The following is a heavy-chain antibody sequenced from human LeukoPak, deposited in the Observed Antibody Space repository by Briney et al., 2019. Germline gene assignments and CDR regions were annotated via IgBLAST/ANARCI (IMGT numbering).Heavy chain of an antibody. V-gene: IGHV3-43*02. CDR2: ISGDGGTT. Sequence: GGTLRLSCAASGFTFHASSMRWVRQAPGRGVECVSLISGDGGTTYYADSVKGRFTISRDNSKSSLYLQMNSLTTEDTALYYCAKANYSNKGDAFHVWGQGTMVTVSS. D-gene: IGHD4-11*01. J-gene: IGHJ3*01. CDR1: GFTFHASS. CDR3: AKANYSNKGDAFHV.